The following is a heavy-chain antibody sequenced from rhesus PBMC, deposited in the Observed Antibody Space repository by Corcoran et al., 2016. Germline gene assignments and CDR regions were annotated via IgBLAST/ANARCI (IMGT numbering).Heavy chain of an antibody. CDR3: ARVRAPYNFWSGYSPFDY. D-gene: IGHD3-3*01. CDR1: GFSLSTSGMG. CDR2: IYWEEDK. Sequence: QVTLKESGPALVIPTQTLTLTCTFSGFSLSTSGMGVGWIRQPPGKALEWLASIYWEEDKFYRPSQKCRLTITKDSSKNQVVLTMTNMVPVDTATYYCARVRAPYNFWSGYSPFDYWGQGVLVTVSS. J-gene: IGHJ4*01. V-gene: IGHV2S1*01.